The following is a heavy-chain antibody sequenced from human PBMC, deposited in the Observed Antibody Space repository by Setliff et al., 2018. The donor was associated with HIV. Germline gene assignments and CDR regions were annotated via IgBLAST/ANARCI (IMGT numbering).Heavy chain of an antibody. V-gene: IGHV4-39*02. CDR1: GGSLSSSSYY. J-gene: IGHJ4*02. Sequence: LSLTCTVPGGSLSSSSYYWGWILQPPGKGREWIGSIFYSGSANYNPSLRSPVAISVDTSKNQFSLQLTSVTAADTAVYYCSREDSSYHYFDDWGQGMLVTVSS. D-gene: IGHD6-6*01. CDR3: SREDSSYHYFDD. CDR2: IFYSGSA.